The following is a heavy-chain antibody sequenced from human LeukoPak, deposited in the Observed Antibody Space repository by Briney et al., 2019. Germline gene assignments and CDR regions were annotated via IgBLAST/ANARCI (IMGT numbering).Heavy chain of an antibody. Sequence: AGGSLRLSCTGSGFTFNDYYMSWVRQAPGKGLEWLSFISAGGYPIYYADSVRGRFTISSDTAKNSLYLQMNSLRVEDTAVYYCVMTACPPTDHWGQGALVTVSS. CDR2: ISAGGYPI. J-gene: IGHJ4*01. V-gene: IGHV3-11*04. CDR3: VMTACPPTDH. CDR1: GFTFNDYY.